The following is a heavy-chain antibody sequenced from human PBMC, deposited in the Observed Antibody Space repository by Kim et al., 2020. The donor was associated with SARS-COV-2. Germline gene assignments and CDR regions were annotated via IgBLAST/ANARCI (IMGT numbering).Heavy chain of an antibody. CDR2: GSST. V-gene: IGHV3-11*01. Sequence: GSSTDYADSVNGRFTLYRDSAKRSVSLQMNSLTPEDTAVYYCVREPSNWGQGTLVTVSS. CDR3: VREPSN. J-gene: IGHJ4*02.